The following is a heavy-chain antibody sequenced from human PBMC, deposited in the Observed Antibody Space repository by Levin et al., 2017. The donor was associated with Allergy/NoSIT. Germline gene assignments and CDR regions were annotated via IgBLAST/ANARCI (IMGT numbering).Heavy chain of an antibody. Sequence: PGGSLRLSCAASGFIFSKACMSWVRQAPGKGLEWVGRIKSKTDGGTTDYPAPVKGRFTISRDDSKNTLYLQMSGLKTEDTAVYYCTTSRGYGSSGALDYWGQGTLVTVSS. CDR1: GFIFSKAC. CDR3: TTSRGYGSSGALDY. CDR2: IKSKTDGGTT. J-gene: IGHJ4*02. D-gene: IGHD6-13*01. V-gene: IGHV3-15*01.